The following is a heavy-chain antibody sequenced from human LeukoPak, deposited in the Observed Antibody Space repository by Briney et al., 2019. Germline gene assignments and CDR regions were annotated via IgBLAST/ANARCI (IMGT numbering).Heavy chain of an antibody. J-gene: IGHJ4*02. D-gene: IGHD1-26*01. CDR2: ISWNSGSI. CDR3: AKGIAVGASPTSGVDY. CDR1: GFTFDDYA. V-gene: IGHV3-9*01. Sequence: PGRSLRLSCAASGFTFDDYAMHWVRQAPGKGLEWVSGISWNSGSIGYADSVKGRFTISRDNAKNSLYLQMNSLRAEDTALYYCAKGIAVGASPTSGVDYWGQGTLVTVSS.